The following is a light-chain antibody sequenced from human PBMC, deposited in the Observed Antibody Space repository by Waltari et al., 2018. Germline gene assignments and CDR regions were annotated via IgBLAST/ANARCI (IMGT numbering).Light chain of an antibody. CDR1: DSVGIY. Sequence: ETVLTQSPGTLSLSPGERATLSCKASDSVGIYLAWYQQKPGQPPRLLIYHASNRATGIPDRFSGSGSGTDFSLTISRLEPEDAAVYYCQKYVSLPATFGQGTKVEI. J-gene: IGKJ1*01. V-gene: IGKV3-20*01. CDR3: QKYVSLPAT. CDR2: HAS.